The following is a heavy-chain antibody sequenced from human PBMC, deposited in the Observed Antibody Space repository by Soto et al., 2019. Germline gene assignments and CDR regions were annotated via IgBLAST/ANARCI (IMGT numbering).Heavy chain of an antibody. V-gene: IGHV3-30*18. CDR2: ISYDGSNK. CDR1: GFTFSSYG. CDR3: AKDLVDCSSTSCYFFYYYYYMDV. Sequence: GESLKISCAASGFTFSSYGMHWVRQAPGKGLEWVAVISYDGSNKYYADSVKGRFTISRDNSKNTLYLQMNSLRAEDTAVYYCAKDLVDCSSTSCYFFYYYYYMDVWGKGTTVTVSS. D-gene: IGHD2-2*01. J-gene: IGHJ6*03.